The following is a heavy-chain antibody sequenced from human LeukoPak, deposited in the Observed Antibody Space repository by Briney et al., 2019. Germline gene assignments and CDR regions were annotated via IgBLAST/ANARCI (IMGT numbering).Heavy chain of an antibody. V-gene: IGHV4-34*01. D-gene: IGHD6-13*01. J-gene: IGHJ4*02. Sequence: SETLSLTCAVYGGSFSGYYWSWIRQPPGKGLEWMGEINHSGSTNYNPSLKSRVTISEDTSKNQFSLKLSSVTAADTAVYHCARGRRGYSSSWLDYWGQGTLVTVSS. CDR3: ARGRRGYSSSWLDY. CDR2: INHSGST. CDR1: GGSFSGYY.